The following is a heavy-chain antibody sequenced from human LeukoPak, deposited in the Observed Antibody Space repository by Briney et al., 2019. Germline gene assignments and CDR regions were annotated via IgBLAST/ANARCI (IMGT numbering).Heavy chain of an antibody. CDR3: SRAPLYTPSYYYYYYMDV. V-gene: IGHV3-7*01. J-gene: IGHJ6*03. Sequence: GRSLSLSCAFSGFTLGSYEMNWVRQAPGKGLQWVANIKLDGSEEYYADSVKGRFTISRDNAKNSLYLQMVSLRVEDTAVSYCSRAPLYTPSYYYYYYMDVWGNGTTVTISS. CDR2: IKLDGSEE. D-gene: IGHD3-16*01. CDR1: GFTLGSYE.